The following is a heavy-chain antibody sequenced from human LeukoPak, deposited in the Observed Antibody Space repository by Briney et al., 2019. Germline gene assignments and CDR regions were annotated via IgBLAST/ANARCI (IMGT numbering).Heavy chain of an antibody. J-gene: IGHJ4*02. CDR2: IYYSGSA. CDR3: ARASAYYDSSGYYYPFDY. D-gene: IGHD3-22*01. V-gene: IGHV4-59*06. CDR1: GGSISSYY. Sequence: SETLSLTCTVSGGSISSYYWSWIRQHPGKGLEWIGYIYYSGSAYYNPSLKSRVTISVDTSKNQFSLKLSSVTAADTAVYYCARASAYYDSSGYYYPFDYWGQGTLVTVSS.